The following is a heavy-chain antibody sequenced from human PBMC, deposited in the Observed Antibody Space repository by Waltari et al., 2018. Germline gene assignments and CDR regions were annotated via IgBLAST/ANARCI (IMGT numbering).Heavy chain of an antibody. Sequence: EVQLKQSGGGLVQPGGSLRLSCAASGFTFDSHWMHWVRQAPGKGLVWVSRITSDGSITAYADSVKGRFTISRDNAKNTLYLQMNSLRAEDTAVYYCAKECVDTAICDYWGQGTQVTVSS. CDR3: AKECVDTAICDY. CDR2: ITSDGSIT. V-gene: IGHV3-74*01. CDR1: GFTFDSHW. J-gene: IGHJ4*02. D-gene: IGHD5-18*01.